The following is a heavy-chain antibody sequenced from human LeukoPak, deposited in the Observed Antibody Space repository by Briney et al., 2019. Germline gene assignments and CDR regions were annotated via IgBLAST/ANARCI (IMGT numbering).Heavy chain of an antibody. D-gene: IGHD3-10*01. CDR1: GGSISSSY. V-gene: IGHV4-59*01. CDR2: TYNTGST. Sequence: ETLSLTCTVSGGSISSSYWSWIRQPPGKGLEWIGYTYNTGSTNHNPSLKSRVTISTDTSKNQISLKLSTVTAADTAVYYCARVHYYGSGLSSYFDNWGQGTLVTVSS. J-gene: IGHJ4*02. CDR3: ARVHYYGSGLSSYFDN.